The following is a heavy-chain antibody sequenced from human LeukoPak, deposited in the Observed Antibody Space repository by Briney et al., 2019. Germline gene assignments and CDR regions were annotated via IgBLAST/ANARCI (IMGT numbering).Heavy chain of an antibody. V-gene: IGHV3-7*01. CDR3: ARRAGDYSHPYDY. CDR1: GFTLSSYW. CDR2: IKQDGSEK. Sequence: PGGSLRLSCAASGFTLSSYWMTWVRQAPGKGLEWVAYIKQDGSEKYYVDSVKGRFTISRDNAKNSLYLQMNSLRAEDTAVYYCARRAGDYSHPYDYWGQGTLVTVSS. D-gene: IGHD3-22*01. J-gene: IGHJ4*02.